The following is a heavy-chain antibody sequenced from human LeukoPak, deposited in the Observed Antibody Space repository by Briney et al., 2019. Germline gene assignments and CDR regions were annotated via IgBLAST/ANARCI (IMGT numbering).Heavy chain of an antibody. CDR1: RFTFSSYG. CDR2: ISYVGSNK. CDR3: ASSGDRCCSGGSCYCLGY. D-gene: IGHD2-15*01. J-gene: IGHJ4*02. Sequence: PGRSLRLSRAASRFTFSSYGMHSVRPAPGKGLAGVAVISYVGSNKYYADSVKGRFTISRDNSKNTLYLQMNSLRAEDTAVYYCASSGDRCCSGGSCYCLGYWGQGTLVTVSS. V-gene: IGHV3-30*03.